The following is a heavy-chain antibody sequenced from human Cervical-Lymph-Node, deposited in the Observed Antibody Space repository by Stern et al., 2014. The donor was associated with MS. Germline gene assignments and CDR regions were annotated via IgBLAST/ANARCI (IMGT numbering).Heavy chain of an antibody. CDR3: ARGGNPDWYFDL. CDR1: GGTFSDYA. V-gene: IGHV1-69*01. CDR2: IIPFFGTT. D-gene: IGHD2/OR15-2a*01. Sequence: QVQLVQSGAEVKKPGSSVKVSCKASGGTFSDYAISWIRQAPGQGLEWVGGIIPFFGTTNYAQKFQGRVTLTADAATSTAQMELSSRRADDTAIYYCARGGNPDWYFDLWGRGTLITVSS. J-gene: IGHJ2*01.